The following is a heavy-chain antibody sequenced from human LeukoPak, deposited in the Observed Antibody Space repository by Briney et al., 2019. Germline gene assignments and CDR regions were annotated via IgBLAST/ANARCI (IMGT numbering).Heavy chain of an antibody. CDR3: ARAAAVTNSWYYFDY. CDR2: IRYGGST. J-gene: IGHJ4*02. CDR1: GGSISSGGYY. Sequence: PSETLSLTCTVSGGSISSGGYYWSWIRQHPGKGLEWIGYIRYGGSTYYNPSLKSRIIISVDMSKNQFSLSLNSLSAADSAVYFCARAAAVTNSWYYFDYWGQETLVTVSS. V-gene: IGHV4-31*03. D-gene: IGHD6-13*01.